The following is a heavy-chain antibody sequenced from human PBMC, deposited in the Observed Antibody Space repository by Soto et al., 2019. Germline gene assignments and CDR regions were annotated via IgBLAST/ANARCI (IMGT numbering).Heavy chain of an antibody. CDR2: IIPIFGTA. V-gene: IGHV1-69*01. CDR3: AREMPRKDWEGCWFDP. D-gene: IGHD1-26*01. J-gene: IGHJ5*02. Sequence: QVQLVQSGAEVKKPGSSVKVPCKASGGTFSSYAISWVRQAPGQGLEWMGGIIPIFGTANYAQKFQGRVTITADESRSTAYMELSSLRSEDTAVYYCAREMPRKDWEGCWFDPWGQGTLVTVSS. CDR1: GGTFSSYA.